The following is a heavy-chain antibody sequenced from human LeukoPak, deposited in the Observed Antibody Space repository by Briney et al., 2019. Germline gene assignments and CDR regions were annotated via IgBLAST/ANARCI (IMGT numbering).Heavy chain of an antibody. CDR3: ASSPLTAAAGDY. J-gene: IGHJ4*02. D-gene: IGHD6-13*01. CDR2: ISSSSSYI. Sequence: GGSLRLSCAASGFTFSSYSMDWVRQAPGKGLEWVSSISSSSSYIYYADSVKGRFTISRDNSKNTLCLQMNSLRAEDTAVYYCASSPLTAAAGDYWGQGTLVTVSS. CDR1: GFTFSSYS. V-gene: IGHV3-21*01.